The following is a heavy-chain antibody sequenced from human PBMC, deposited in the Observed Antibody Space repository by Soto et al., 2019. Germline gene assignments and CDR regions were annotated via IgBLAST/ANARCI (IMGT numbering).Heavy chain of an antibody. CDR3: ARGRMLDSSGYGNWFDP. J-gene: IGHJ5*02. CDR2: INHSGST. D-gene: IGHD3-22*01. V-gene: IGHV4-34*01. Sequence: SETLSLACAVYGGSFSGYYWSWIRQPPGKGLEWIGEINHSGSTNYNPSLKSRVTISVDTSKNQFSLKLSSVTAADTAVYYCARGRMLDSSGYGNWFDPWRHGTLVTV. CDR1: GGSFSGYY.